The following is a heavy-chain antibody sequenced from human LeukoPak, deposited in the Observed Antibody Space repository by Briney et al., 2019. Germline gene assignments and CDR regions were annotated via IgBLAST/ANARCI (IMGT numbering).Heavy chain of an antibody. D-gene: IGHD6-19*01. J-gene: IGHJ4*02. CDR2: IKQDGSEK. Sequence: PGGSLRLSCAASGFACSSSWMSWVRQAPGKGLEWVANIKQDGSEKYYVDSVKGRFTISRDNTKNSLYLQMDSLRAEDRAVYYCARISTSVAGADYWGQGALVTVSS. CDR1: GFACSSSW. CDR3: ARISTSVAGADY. V-gene: IGHV3-7*01.